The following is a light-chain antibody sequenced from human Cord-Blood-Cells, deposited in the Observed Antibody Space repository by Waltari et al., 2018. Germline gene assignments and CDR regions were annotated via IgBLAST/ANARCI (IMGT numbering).Light chain of an antibody. CDR3: QAWDSSTWV. CDR2: QDS. Sequence: SYELTQPPSVSVSPGQTASTTCPGVNLGDKYACWYQQKPGQSPVLVIYQDSKRPSGIPERFSGSNSGNTATLTISGTQAMDEADYYCQAWDSSTWVFGGGTKLTVL. J-gene: IGLJ3*02. CDR1: NLGDKY. V-gene: IGLV3-1*01.